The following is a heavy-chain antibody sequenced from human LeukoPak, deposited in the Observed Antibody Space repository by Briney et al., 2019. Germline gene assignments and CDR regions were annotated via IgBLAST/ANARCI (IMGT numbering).Heavy chain of an antibody. Sequence: PGGSLRLSCAASGFTFNNYAMSWVRQVAGEGQEWVSSVVSSGDTTLYADSVKGRFTISRDNSKNTLYLQMNSLRAEDTAIYYCAKFGFWVRGDYDFNYWGQGTLITVSS. J-gene: IGHJ4*02. CDR2: VVSSGDTT. D-gene: IGHD4-17*01. CDR3: AKFGFWVRGDYDFNY. V-gene: IGHV3-23*01. CDR1: GFTFNNYA.